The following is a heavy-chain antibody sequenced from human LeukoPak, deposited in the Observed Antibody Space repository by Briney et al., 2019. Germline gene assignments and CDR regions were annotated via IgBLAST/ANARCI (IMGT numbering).Heavy chain of an antibody. J-gene: IGHJ4*02. V-gene: IGHV4-59*01. CDR3: ASFGTISKCFDY. CDR1: GGSISSYY. D-gene: IGHD3-3*01. Sequence: SETLSLTCTVSGGSISSYYWSWIRQPPGKGLEWIGYIYYSGSTNYNPSLKSRVTISVDTSKNQFSLKLSSVTAADTAVYYCASFGTISKCFDYWGQGTLVTVSS. CDR2: IYYSGST.